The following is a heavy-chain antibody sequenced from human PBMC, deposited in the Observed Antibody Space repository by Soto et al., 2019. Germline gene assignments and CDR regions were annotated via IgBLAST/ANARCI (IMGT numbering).Heavy chain of an antibody. J-gene: IGHJ4*02. D-gene: IGHD2-21*02. CDR2: IYYSGRT. V-gene: IGHV4-31*03. Sequence: QVQLQESGPGLVKPSQTLSLTCTVSGGSISSGGYYWSWIRQHPGKGLEWIGYIYYSGRTYYNPSLKSRITISVDTSKNPFALKLSSVTAADTAVYYCARSSPVVTAPWGQGTLVTVSS. CDR3: ARSSPVVTAP. CDR1: GGSISSGGYY.